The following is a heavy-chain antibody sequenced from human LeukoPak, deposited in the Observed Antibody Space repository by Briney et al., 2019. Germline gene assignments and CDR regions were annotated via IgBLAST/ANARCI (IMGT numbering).Heavy chain of an antibody. J-gene: IGHJ4*02. CDR3: AHSLRIAVAGPPGVFDY. D-gene: IGHD6-19*01. CDR2: IYWDDDK. CDR1: GFSLSTSGVG. V-gene: IGHV2-5*02. Sequence: SGPTLVNPTQTLTLTCTFSGFSLSTSGVGVGWIRQPPGKDLEWLALIYWDDDKRYSPSLKSRLTITKDTSKNQVVLTMTNMDPVDTATYYCAHSLRIAVAGPPGVFDYWGQGTLVTVSS.